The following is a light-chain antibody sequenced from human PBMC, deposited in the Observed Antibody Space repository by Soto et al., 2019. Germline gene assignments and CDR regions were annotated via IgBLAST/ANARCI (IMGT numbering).Light chain of an antibody. V-gene: IGLV1-40*01. CDR2: GNS. CDR1: SSNIGAGYD. Sequence: QAVVTQPPSVSGAPGQMVTISCTGSSSNIGAGYDVHWYQQLPGTAPKLLIYGNSNRPSGVPDRFSGSKSGTSASLAITGLQAEDEAEYYCQSYDSSLSGSVFVGGTKLTVL. J-gene: IGLJ2*01. CDR3: QSYDSSLSGSV.